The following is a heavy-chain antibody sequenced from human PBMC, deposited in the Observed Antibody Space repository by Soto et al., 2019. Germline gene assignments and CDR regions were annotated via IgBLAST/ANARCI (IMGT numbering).Heavy chain of an antibody. CDR1: GVPTLTTNYD. D-gene: IGHD3-16*01. V-gene: IGHV4-39*01. J-gene: IGHJ6*02. CDR3: VTVASSRYYFAMDI. Sequence: PXETLDIPCTVCGVPTLTTNYDWGWVRQAPGKGLEWIGRIYYSGASYYNPSLKSRVAISIDTSRNQFFLKLSSVTAADTAVYYCVTVASSRYYFAMDIWGQGTTVTVSS. CDR2: IYYSGAS.